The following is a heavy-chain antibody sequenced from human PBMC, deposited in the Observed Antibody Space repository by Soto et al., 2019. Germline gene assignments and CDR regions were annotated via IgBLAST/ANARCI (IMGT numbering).Heavy chain of an antibody. CDR2: INAGNGNT. CDR3: ARPARLLWFGELPFDI. D-gene: IGHD3-10*01. CDR1: GYTFTTYA. J-gene: IGHJ3*02. Sequence: QVQLVQSGAEVKKPGASVKVSCKASGYTFTTYAMHWARQAPGQRLEWMGWINAGNGNTKYSQKFQGRVTITRDTSASTAHMELSSLRSEDTAVYYCARPARLLWFGELPFDIWGQGTMVTVSS. V-gene: IGHV1-3*01.